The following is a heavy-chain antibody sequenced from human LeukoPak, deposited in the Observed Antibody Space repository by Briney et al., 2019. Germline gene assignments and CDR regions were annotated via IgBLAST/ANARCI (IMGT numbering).Heavy chain of an antibody. CDR3: GRGDDSSGDH. CDR1: GFSFSNSW. CDR2: IHPEGNEK. J-gene: IGHJ4*02. Sequence: GGSLRLSCAVSGFSFSNSWMSWVRQAPGRGLEWVANIHPEGNEKYHVDSVKGRFTISRDNAKNLLFLQMNGLRVKDTDVDYYGRGDDSSGDHWGQGTLVTVSS. D-gene: IGHD1-1*01. V-gene: IGHV3-7*04.